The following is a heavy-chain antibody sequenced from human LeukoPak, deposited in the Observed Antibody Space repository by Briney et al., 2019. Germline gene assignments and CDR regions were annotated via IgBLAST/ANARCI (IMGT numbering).Heavy chain of an antibody. D-gene: IGHD5-18*01. J-gene: IGHJ4*02. CDR3: ARALDTPTNDY. V-gene: IGHV1-18*01. CDR1: GYTFTSYG. Sequence: GASVKVPCKASGYTFTSYGINWVRQAPGQGLEWMGWISVYNGNTLYAQRLQGRVTMTTDTSTSTAYMDLRSLRSDDTAVYYCARALDTPTNDYWGQGTLVTVSS. CDR2: ISVYNGNT.